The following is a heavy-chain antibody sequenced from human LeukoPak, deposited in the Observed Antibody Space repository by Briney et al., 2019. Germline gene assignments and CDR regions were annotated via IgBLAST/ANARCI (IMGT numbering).Heavy chain of an antibody. D-gene: IGHD3-22*01. V-gene: IGHV6-1*01. CDR3: ARFYYDTSGHGAFDI. J-gene: IGHJ3*02. Sequence: QALSLTCAISGDSVSSNSAAWNCIRQSPSRGLECLGWTYYRYKWYNDYAVSMKSRITINPDTSKNQFSLPLNSVTPEDTAVYYCARFYYDTSGHGAFDIWGQGTMVTVSS. CDR1: GDSVSSNSAA. CDR2: TYYRYKWYN.